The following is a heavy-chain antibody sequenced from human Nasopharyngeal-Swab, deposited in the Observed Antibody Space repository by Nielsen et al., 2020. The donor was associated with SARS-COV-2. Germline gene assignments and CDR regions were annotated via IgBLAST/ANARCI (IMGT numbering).Heavy chain of an antibody. V-gene: IGHV4-59*01. CDR3: ARTPYYYMDV. J-gene: IGHJ6*03. CDR2: IYYSENT. Sequence: WMRQPPGKGLEWIGYIYYSENTKYNPSLKSRVTISVDTSKKQFSLKLSSVTAADPAVYYFARTPYYYMDVWGRGTTVTVSS.